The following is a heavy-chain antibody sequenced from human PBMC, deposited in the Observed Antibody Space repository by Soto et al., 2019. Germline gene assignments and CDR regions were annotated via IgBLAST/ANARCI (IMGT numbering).Heavy chain of an antibody. CDR1: GYTFISHG. D-gene: IGHD2-2*01. Sequence: QVQLVQSGVEVKKPGASVKVSCKASGYTFISHGISWVRQAPGQGLEWMGWISGKNGNTNYAQKLQGRVTLTTDTSQSPGYMELRSLRSGDTAGYYCARVASSIVVVPDFGMDGWGQGTTVTVSS. CDR2: ISGKNGNT. V-gene: IGHV1-18*04. CDR3: ARVASSIVVVPDFGMDG. J-gene: IGHJ6*02.